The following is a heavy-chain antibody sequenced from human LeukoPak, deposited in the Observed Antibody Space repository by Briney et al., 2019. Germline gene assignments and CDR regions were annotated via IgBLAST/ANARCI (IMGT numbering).Heavy chain of an antibody. Sequence: SETLSLTCTVSAGSISSYSWSWVRQPPGKGLEWIGYIYYNGSTNYNPSLKSRVTISVDTSKNQFSLKLSSVTAADTAVYYCARTRIGYDYYGSGSYAGGMDVWGQGTTVTVSS. CDR2: IYYNGST. D-gene: IGHD3-10*01. V-gene: IGHV4-59*12. J-gene: IGHJ6*02. CDR1: AGSISSYS. CDR3: ARTRIGYDYYGSGSYAGGMDV.